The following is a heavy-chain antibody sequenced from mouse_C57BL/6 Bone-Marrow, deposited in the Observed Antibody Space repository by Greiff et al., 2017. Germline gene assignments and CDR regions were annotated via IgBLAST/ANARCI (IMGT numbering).Heavy chain of an antibody. V-gene: IGHV5-12*01. CDR2: ISNGGGST. CDR1: GFTFSDYY. Sequence: EVQRVESGGGLVQPGGSLKLSCAASGFTFSDYYMYWVRPTPETRLEWVAYISNGGGSTYYPAPVKGSFTIYRHNAKNTLYLQMSRLRSEDTAMYYCARGHYWGQGTLVTVSA. J-gene: IGHJ3*01. CDR3: ARGHY.